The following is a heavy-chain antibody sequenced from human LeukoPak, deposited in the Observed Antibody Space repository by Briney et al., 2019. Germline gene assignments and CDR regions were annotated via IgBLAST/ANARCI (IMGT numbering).Heavy chain of an antibody. CDR3: AKDLGVSIYGDYVVGGMDV. Sequence: GGSLRLSCAASGFTVSNNYMSWVRQAPGKGLEWVSGIYSDGSTYYSDSVKGRFTISRDYSKNTLYLQMNSLRVEDTAVYYCAKDLGVSIYGDYVVGGMDVWGRGTTVTVSS. J-gene: IGHJ6*02. V-gene: IGHV3-66*01. CDR2: IYSDGST. CDR1: GFTVSNNY. D-gene: IGHD4-17*01.